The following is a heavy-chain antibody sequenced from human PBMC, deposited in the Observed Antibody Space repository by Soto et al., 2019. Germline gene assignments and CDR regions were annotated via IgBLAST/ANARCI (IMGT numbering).Heavy chain of an antibody. CDR1: GGPFISLW. V-gene: IGHV5-51*01. CDR3: ARPSLHCPSPSCYFES. D-gene: IGHD1-7*01. Sequence: GESQSVWWKAFGGPFISLWVGWVRKTPEKGLEWMGIIYPGDSDTRYSPSFQGQVTISADKLSNNASLLWSSLKASDTAIYYCARPSLHCPSPSCYFESRGQGTQVTVSS. CDR2: IYPGDSDT. J-gene: IGHJ4*02.